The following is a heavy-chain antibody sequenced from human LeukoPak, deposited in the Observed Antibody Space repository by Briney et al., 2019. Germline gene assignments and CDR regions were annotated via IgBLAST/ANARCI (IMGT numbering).Heavy chain of an antibody. CDR2: ISSSSSYI. CDR3: ARPTAATSLSASFQQ. J-gene: IGHJ1*01. Sequence: GGSLRLSCAASGFTFSSYNMNWVRQAPGKGLEWVSSISSSSSYIYYADSVKGRFTISRDNAKNTLYLQMNGLRAEDTAVYYCARPTAATSLSASFQQWGQGTLVTVSS. CDR1: GFTFSSYN. D-gene: IGHD2-15*01. V-gene: IGHV3-21*01.